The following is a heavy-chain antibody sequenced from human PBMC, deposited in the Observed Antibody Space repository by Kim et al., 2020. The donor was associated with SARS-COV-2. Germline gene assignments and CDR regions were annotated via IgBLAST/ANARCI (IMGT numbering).Heavy chain of an antibody. J-gene: IGHJ6*02. Sequence: SETLSLTCAVSGGSISSSNWWSWVRQPPGKGLEWIGEIYHSGSTNYNPSLKSRVTISVDKSKNQFSLKLSSLTAADTAVYYCAGESSTNLPNHGSGTPGMDVWGQGTTVTVSS. D-gene: IGHD3-10*01. CDR1: GGSISSSNW. CDR3: AGESSTNLPNHGSGTPGMDV. V-gene: IGHV4-4*02. CDR2: IYHSGST.